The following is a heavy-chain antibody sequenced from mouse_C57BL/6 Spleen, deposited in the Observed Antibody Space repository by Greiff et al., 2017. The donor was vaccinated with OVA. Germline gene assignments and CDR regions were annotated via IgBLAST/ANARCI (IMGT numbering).Heavy chain of an antibody. CDR2: INPNYGTT. CDR3: ASSYYYYGVLYFDV. Sequence: EVQLQQSGPELVKPGASVKISCKASGYSFTDYNMNWVKQSNGKSLEWIGVINPNYGTTRYNQKFKGKATLTVDQSSSTAYMQLNSLTSEDSAVYYCASSYYYYGVLYFDVWGTGTTVTFSS. D-gene: IGHD2-4*01. J-gene: IGHJ1*03. CDR1: GYSFTDYN. V-gene: IGHV1-39*01.